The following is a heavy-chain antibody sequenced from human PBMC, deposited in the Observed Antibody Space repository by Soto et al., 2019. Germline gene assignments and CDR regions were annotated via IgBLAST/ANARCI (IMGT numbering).Heavy chain of an antibody. CDR2: IIPIFGTA. CDR3: ARDPDYGGNHNWFDP. V-gene: IGHV1-69*06. Sequence: SVKVSCKASGGTFSSYAISWVRQAPGQGLEWMGGIIPIFGTANYAQKFQGRVTITADKSTSTAYMELSSLRSEDTAVYYCARDPDYGGNHNWFDPWGQGTLVTVS. J-gene: IGHJ5*02. CDR1: GGTFSSYA. D-gene: IGHD4-17*01.